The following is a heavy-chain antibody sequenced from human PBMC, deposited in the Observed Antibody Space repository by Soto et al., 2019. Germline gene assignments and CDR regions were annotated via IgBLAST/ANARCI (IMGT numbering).Heavy chain of an antibody. CDR2: IYYSGST. D-gene: IGHD3-22*01. V-gene: IGHV4-59*01. J-gene: IGHJ5*02. CDR1: GGSISNYY. Sequence: TSETLSLTCAVSGGSISNYYWSWIRQPPGKGLEWIGYIYYSGSTNYNPSLKSRVTISVDTSKNQFSLKLSSVTAADTAVYYCARVGPWVPYYYDSSPYTFENWFDPWGQGTLVTVSS. CDR3: ARVGPWVPYYYDSSPYTFENWFDP.